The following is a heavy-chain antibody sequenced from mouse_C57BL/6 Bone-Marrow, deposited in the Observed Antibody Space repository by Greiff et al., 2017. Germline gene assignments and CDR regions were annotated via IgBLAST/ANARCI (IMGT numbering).Heavy chain of an antibody. V-gene: IGHV1-26*01. CDR1: GYTFTDYY. CDR2: INPNNGGT. Sequence: EVKLQQSGPELVKPGASVKISCKASGYTFTDYYMNWVKQSHGKSLEWIGDINPNNGGTSYNQKFKGKATLTVDKSSSTAYMELRSLTSEDSAVYYCARGRWLLLAMDYWGQGTSVTVSS. D-gene: IGHD2-3*01. J-gene: IGHJ4*01. CDR3: ARGRWLLLAMDY.